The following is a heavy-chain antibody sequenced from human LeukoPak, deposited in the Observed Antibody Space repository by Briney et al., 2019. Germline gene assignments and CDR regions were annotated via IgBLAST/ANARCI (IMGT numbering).Heavy chain of an antibody. D-gene: IGHD3-3*01. CDR1: GGSFSDYY. Sequence: SETLSLTCAVYGGSFSDYYWSWIRQPPGKGLEWIGETNHSGSTNYNPSLKSRVTISVDTSKNQFSLKLSSVTAADTAVYYCARGLGIFGVSWFDPWGQGTLVTVSS. V-gene: IGHV4-34*01. CDR2: TNHSGST. CDR3: ARGLGIFGVSWFDP. J-gene: IGHJ5*02.